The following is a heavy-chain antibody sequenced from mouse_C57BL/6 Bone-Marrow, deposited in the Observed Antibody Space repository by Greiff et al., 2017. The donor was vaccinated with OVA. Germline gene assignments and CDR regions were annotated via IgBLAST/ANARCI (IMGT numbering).Heavy chain of an antibody. J-gene: IGHJ4*01. CDR3: SRFTGSSYGAMDY. V-gene: IGHV1-64*01. CDR2: IHPNSGST. Sequence: VQLQQPGAELVKPGASVTLSCKASGYTFTSYWMHWVKQRPGQGLEWIGMIHPNSGSTNYNEKFKSKATLTVDKSSSTAYMQLSSLTSEDSAVYYCSRFTGSSYGAMDYWGQGTSVTVSS. CDR1: GYTFTSYW. D-gene: IGHD1-1*01.